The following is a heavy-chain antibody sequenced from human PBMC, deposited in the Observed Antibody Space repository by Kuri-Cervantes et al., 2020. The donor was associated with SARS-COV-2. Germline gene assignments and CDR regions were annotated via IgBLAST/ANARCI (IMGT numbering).Heavy chain of an antibody. J-gene: IGHJ3*02. V-gene: IGHV3-53*01. CDR2: IYSGGGT. CDR3: ARRESWKGDFDI. D-gene: IGHD1-1*01. Sequence: GESLKISCAASGFTFSTYTMHWVRQAPGKGLEWVSVIYSGGGTYYADSVKGRFTISRDNYKNTLYLQMNSLRAEDTAVYYCARRESWKGDFDIWGQGTMVTVSS. CDR1: GFTFSTYT.